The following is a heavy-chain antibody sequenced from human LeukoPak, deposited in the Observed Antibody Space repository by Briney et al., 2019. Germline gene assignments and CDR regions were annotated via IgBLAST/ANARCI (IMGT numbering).Heavy chain of an antibody. CDR3: AKDARWGTGGRRVRSGYNPFDY. CDR2: ISGSGGST. CDR1: GFTFSSYA. J-gene: IGHJ4*02. D-gene: IGHD2-8*02. Sequence: PGGSLRLSCAASGFTFSSYAMSWVRQAPGKGLEWVSAISGSGGSTYYADSVKGRFTISRDNSKNTLYPQMNSLRAEDTAVYYCAKDARWGTGGRRVRSGYNPFDYWGQGTLVTVSS. V-gene: IGHV3-23*01.